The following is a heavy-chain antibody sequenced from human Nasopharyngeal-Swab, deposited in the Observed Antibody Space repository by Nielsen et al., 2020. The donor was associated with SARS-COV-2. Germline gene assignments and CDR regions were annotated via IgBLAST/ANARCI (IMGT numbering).Heavy chain of an antibody. D-gene: IGHD3-10*01. V-gene: IGHV4-31*02. CDR2: IYYSGST. CDR3: ARGGGWFGELLGGYYYYYYMDA. Sequence: WIRQPPGKGMEWIGYIYYSGSTYYNPSLKSRVTISVDTSKNQFSLKLSSVTAADTAVYYCARGGGWFGELLGGYYYYYYMDAWGKGTTVTVSS. J-gene: IGHJ6*03.